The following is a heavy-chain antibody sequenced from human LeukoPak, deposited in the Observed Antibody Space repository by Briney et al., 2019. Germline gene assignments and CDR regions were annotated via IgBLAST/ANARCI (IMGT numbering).Heavy chain of an antibody. Sequence: GGSLRLSCAASGFTFSTYWMSWVRQAPVKGLEWVSNIKEDGSEKYYVDSVKGRFTISRENAKNSLYLQMNRLEAEDTAVYYCARMNLLDRGRQRDAFDIWGQGTMVTVSS. CDR3: ARMNLLDRGRQRDAFDI. J-gene: IGHJ3*02. CDR2: IKEDGSEK. D-gene: IGHD3/OR15-3a*01. V-gene: IGHV3-7*01. CDR1: GFTFSTYW.